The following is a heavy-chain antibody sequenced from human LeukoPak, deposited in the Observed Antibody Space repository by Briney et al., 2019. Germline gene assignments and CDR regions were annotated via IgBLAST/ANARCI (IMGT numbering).Heavy chain of an antibody. V-gene: IGHV3-23*01. D-gene: IGHD3-3*01. CDR3: AKDLNANNFLEWLTGFDY. CDR1: GFTFSSYA. J-gene: IGHJ4*02. CDR2: ISGSGGST. Sequence: GGSLRLSCAASGFTFSSYAMSWVRQAPGKGLEWVSAISGSGGSTYYADSVKGRFTISRDNSKNTLYLQMNSLRAEDTAVYYCAKDLNANNFLEWLTGFDYWGQGTLVTVSS.